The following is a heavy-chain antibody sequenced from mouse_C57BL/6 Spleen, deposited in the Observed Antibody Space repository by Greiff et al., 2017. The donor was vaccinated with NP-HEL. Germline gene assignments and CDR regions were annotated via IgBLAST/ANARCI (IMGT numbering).Heavy chain of an antibody. V-gene: IGHV5-4*01. Sequence: EVKLMESGGGLVKPGGSLKLSCAASGFTFSSYAMSWVRQTPEKRLEWVATISDGGSYTYYPDNVRGRFTISRDNAKNNLYLQMSHLKSEDTAMYYCARDQAQATFAYWGQGTLVTVSA. CDR1: GFTFSSYA. D-gene: IGHD3-2*02. CDR2: ISDGGSYT. J-gene: IGHJ3*01. CDR3: ARDQAQATFAY.